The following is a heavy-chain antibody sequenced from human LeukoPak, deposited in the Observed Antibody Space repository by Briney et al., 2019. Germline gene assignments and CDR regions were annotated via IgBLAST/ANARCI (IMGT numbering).Heavy chain of an antibody. J-gene: IGHJ6*02. V-gene: IGHV3-23*01. CDR3: AKARGDDYYGMDV. CDR2: LSGSGGDT. CDR1: GFTFGHNA. Sequence: PGGSLRLSCVASGFTFGHNAMAWVRQAPGKRLEWVSALSGSGGDTFYADSVKGRFTISRDNSKNTLFLQMNSLKAEDTAVYYCAKARGDDYYGMDVWGQGTTVTVS.